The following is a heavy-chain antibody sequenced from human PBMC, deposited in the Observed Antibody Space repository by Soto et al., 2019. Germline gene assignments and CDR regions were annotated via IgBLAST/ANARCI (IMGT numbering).Heavy chain of an antibody. D-gene: IGHD1-26*01. CDR2: INSDGSRK. Sequence: EVQLVESGGGLVQPGGSLRLSCAASGFTFSDFWRHWVRHARGKGLVWVSDINSDGSRKHYADSVKGRFTISRDNAKNTVYLQMNSLRDEDTAVYYCATGKWEPIPTFGGQGTLVTVSS. V-gene: IGHV3-74*01. J-gene: IGHJ4*02. CDR1: GFTFSDFW. CDR3: ATGKWEPIPTF.